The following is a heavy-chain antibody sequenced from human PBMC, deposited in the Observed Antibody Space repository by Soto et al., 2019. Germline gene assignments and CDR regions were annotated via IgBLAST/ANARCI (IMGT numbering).Heavy chain of an antibody. CDR2: IWHDGINK. CDR1: GFGFSSFG. Sequence: GGSLRLSCAASGFGFSSFGMHWVRQAPGKGLEWVAMIWHDGINKYYVDSVKGRFTISRDNSESTLYLQMNSLRAEDTAFYYCAREGRAFFYYWGKGSLVPVSS. J-gene: IGHJ4*02. CDR3: AREGRAFFYY. V-gene: IGHV3-33*01. D-gene: IGHD3-3*02.